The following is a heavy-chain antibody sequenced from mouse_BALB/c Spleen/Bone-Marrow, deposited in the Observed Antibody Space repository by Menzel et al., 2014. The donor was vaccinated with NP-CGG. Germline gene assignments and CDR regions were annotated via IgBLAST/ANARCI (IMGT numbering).Heavy chain of an antibody. J-gene: IGHJ2*01. Sequence: DVKLQESGPDLVKPSQSLSLTCTVTGYSITSGYGWHWIRQFPGNKLEWMGYIHYSGFTDYNPSLKSRISITRDTSKNQFFLQLNSVTTEDTATYYCTRETAVVADFDYWGQGTTLTVSS. CDR1: GYSITSGYG. CDR2: IHYSGFT. CDR3: TRETAVVADFDY. V-gene: IGHV3-1*02. D-gene: IGHD3-3*01.